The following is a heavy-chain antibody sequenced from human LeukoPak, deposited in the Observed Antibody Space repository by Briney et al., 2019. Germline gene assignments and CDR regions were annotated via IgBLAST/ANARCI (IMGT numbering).Heavy chain of an antibody. Sequence: SGTLSLTCSVSGASIDTSAYNWGWIRQPPGKGLEWIGSIYHSGSSYDNPSLQSRLTLSIDTSRNQFSLTLKSVTAADSGVYFCAREMLYDSTAYYLWGQGTAVTVSS. CDR3: AREMLYDSTAYYL. V-gene: IGHV4-39*01. D-gene: IGHD3-22*01. J-gene: IGHJ4*02. CDR1: GASIDTSAYN. CDR2: IYHSGSS.